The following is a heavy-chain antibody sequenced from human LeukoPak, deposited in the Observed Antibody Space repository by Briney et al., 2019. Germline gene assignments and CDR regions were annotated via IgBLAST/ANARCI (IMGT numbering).Heavy chain of an antibody. Sequence: SVKVSCKASGGTFSSYAISWVRQAPGQGLEWMGGIIPIFGTANYAQKFQGRVTITADESTSTAYMELSSLRSEDTAVYYCAKDSSSWYAKFDYWGQGTLVTVSS. V-gene: IGHV1-69*13. CDR1: GGTFSSYA. CDR2: IIPIFGTA. D-gene: IGHD6-13*01. CDR3: AKDSSSWYAKFDY. J-gene: IGHJ4*02.